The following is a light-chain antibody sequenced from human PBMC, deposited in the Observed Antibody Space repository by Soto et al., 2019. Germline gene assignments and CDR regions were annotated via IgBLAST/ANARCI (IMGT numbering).Light chain of an antibody. V-gene: IGKV1-33*01. Sequence: DIQMTQSPSSLSASVGDRDTITCQASQDISNYLNWYQQKPGKAPKLLIYDASNLETGVPSRFSGSGSGTDFTFTISSLQPEDIATYYCQQYDNPLTFGGGTKVEIK. J-gene: IGKJ4*01. CDR1: QDISNY. CDR3: QQYDNPLT. CDR2: DAS.